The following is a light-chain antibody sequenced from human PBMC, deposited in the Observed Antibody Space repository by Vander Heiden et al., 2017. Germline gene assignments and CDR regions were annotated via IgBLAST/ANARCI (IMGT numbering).Light chain of an antibody. CDR1: QSISVY. V-gene: IGKV1-39*01. CDR2: AAS. J-gene: IGKJ1*01. CDR3: QQSYNSWT. Sequence: DIQMTQSPSSLSAFVGDRVTITCRASQSISVYLNWYQQKPGKPPKLLIHAASPLQSGVPSRFSGSGSGTDFTLTISSLQPEDFATYYCQQSYNSWTFGQGTKVQVK.